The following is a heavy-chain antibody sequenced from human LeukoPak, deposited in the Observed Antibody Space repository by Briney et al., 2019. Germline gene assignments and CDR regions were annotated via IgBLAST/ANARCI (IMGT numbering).Heavy chain of an antibody. J-gene: IGHJ5*02. CDR2: IVLGSGNT. V-gene: IGHV1-58*02. CDR3: AAQRGASLHDFWSTRLFDP. Sequence: GTSVKVSCKASGFTFHTSAMLWVRQARGQRLEWIGWIVLGSGNTVYSHKFHDRVIITRDMSTSTVYMELDSLGSEGTAVYYCAAQRGASLHDFWSTRLFDPWGQGTLVTVSS. CDR1: GFTFHTSA. D-gene: IGHD3-3*01.